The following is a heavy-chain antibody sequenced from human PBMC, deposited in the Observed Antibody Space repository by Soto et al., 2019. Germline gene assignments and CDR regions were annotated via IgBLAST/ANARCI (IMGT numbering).Heavy chain of an antibody. Sequence: SGFTFSNYWMSWVRQAPGKGLEWVANMKQDGSEKDYVGPVKGRFTISRDNAKNSLYLQMNSLTTEDTAVYYCARLITPRVLDPWGQGTLVTVSS. CDR2: MKQDGSEK. V-gene: IGHV3-7*05. D-gene: IGHD1-20*01. CDR3: ARLITPRVLDP. J-gene: IGHJ5*02. CDR1: GFTFSNYW.